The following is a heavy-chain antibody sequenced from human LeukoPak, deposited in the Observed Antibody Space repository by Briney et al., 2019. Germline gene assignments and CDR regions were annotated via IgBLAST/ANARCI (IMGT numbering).Heavy chain of an antibody. J-gene: IGHJ6*02. CDR3: ARGDRNYYYYGMGV. D-gene: IGHD5/OR15-5a*01. V-gene: IGHV1-8*01. CDR1: GYTFTSYD. Sequence: ASVKVSCKASGYTFTSYDINWVRQATGQGLEWMGWMNPNSGNTGYAQKFQGRVTMTRNTSISTAYMELSNLRSEDTAVYYCARGDRNYYYYGMGVWGQGTTVTVSS. CDR2: MNPNSGNT.